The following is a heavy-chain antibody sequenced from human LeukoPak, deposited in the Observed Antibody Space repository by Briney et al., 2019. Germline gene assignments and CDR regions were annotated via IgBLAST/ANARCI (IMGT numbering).Heavy chain of an antibody. V-gene: IGHV3-30-3*01. Sequence: PGGSLRLSCAASGFTFSSYAMHWVRRAPGKGLEWVAVISYDGSNKYYADSVKGRFTISRDNSKNTLYLQMNSLRAEDTAVYYCARSTMVRGDYFDYWGQGTLVTVSS. CDR1: GFTFSSYA. CDR3: ARSTMVRGDYFDY. D-gene: IGHD3-10*01. CDR2: ISYDGSNK. J-gene: IGHJ4*02.